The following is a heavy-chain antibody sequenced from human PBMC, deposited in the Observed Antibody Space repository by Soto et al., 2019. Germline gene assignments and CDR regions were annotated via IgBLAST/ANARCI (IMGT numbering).Heavy chain of an antibody. Sequence: GASVKVSCKASGYTFTSYAMHWVRQAPGQRLEWMGWINAGNGNTKYSQKFQGRVTITRDTSASTAYMELSSLRSEDTAVYYCARDGYYYDSSGYYTFDYWGQGTLVTVS. CDR2: INAGNGNT. D-gene: IGHD3-22*01. CDR3: ARDGYYYDSSGYYTFDY. CDR1: GYTFTSYA. J-gene: IGHJ4*02. V-gene: IGHV1-3*01.